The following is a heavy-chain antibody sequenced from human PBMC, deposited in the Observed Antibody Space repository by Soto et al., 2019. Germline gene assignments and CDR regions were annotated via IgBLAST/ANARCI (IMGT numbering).Heavy chain of an antibody. J-gene: IGHJ6*04. V-gene: IGHV1-2*02. CDR3: ARDFRTYSHGVDV. D-gene: IGHD4-4*01. CDR2: INPSSGGT. Sequence: ASVKVSCKASGYPFTGPYIYWVRQAPGQGLEWMGWINPSSGGTEFAEQFQGRVTVTRDTSIRTVFLELNSLTSDDTGVYFCARDFRTYSHGVDVWGKGTAVTVSS. CDR1: GYPFTGPY.